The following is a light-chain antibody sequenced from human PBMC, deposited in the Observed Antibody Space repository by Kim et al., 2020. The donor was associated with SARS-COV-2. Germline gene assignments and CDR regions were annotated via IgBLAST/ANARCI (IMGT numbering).Light chain of an antibody. CDR2: GAS. CDR1: QSISNY. V-gene: IGKV1-39*01. Sequence: DIQMTQSPSSLSASVGDRVTITCRASQSISNYLNWYQQNPGKAPKLLISGASSLQSGVPSSFSGSGSGTDFTLTIGSLQPEDYATYYCQQSYSTPYTFGQGTKLEI. CDR3: QQSYSTPYT. J-gene: IGKJ2*01.